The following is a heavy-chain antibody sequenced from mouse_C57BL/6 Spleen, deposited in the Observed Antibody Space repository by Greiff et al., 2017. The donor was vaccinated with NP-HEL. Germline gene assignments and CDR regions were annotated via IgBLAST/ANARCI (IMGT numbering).Heavy chain of an antibody. CDR3: ARVYGSSYRAFFDY. CDR1: GYSFTGYF. Sequence: EVQLQQSGPELVKPGDSVKISCKASGYSFTGYFMNWVMPSHGKSLAWIGRINPYNGATFYNQKFKGKATLTVDKSSSTAHMELRSLTSEDSAVYYCARVYGSSYRAFFDYWGQGTTLTVSS. J-gene: IGHJ2*01. CDR2: INPYNGAT. V-gene: IGHV1-20*01. D-gene: IGHD1-1*01.